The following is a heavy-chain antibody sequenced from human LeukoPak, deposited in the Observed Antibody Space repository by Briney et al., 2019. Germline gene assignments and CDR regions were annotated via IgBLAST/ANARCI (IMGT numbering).Heavy chain of an antibody. CDR3: AKGYHNSWYSDYMDV. V-gene: IGHV3-30*02. J-gene: IGHJ6*03. Sequence: GGSLRLSCAPSGFTFSSYGLHWVRQAPAKGLEWGAFIRYVGSNKYYADSVKGRFTISRDNSKNMLYLQMNSLRAEDTALYYCAKGYHNSWYSDYMDVWGKGTTVTVSS. CDR1: GFTFSSYG. D-gene: IGHD6-13*01. CDR2: IRYVGSNK.